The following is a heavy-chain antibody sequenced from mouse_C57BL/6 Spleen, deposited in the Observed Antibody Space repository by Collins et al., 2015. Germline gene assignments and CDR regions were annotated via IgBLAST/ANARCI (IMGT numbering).Heavy chain of an antibody. J-gene: IGHJ4*01. V-gene: IGHV5-16*01. D-gene: IGHD1-1*01. CDR3: ARDGDYYGSSYRYAMDY. CDR2: INYDGSST. Sequence: EVKLVESEEGLVQPGSSMKLSCTASGFTFSDYYMAWVRQVPEKGLEWVANINYDGSSTYYLDSLKSRFIISRDNAKNILYLQMSSLKSEDTATYYCARDGDYYGSSYRYAMDYWGQGTSVTVSS. CDR1: GFTFSDYY.